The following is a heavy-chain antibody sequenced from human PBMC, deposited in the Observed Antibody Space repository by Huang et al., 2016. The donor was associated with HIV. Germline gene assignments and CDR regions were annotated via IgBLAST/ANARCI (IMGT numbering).Heavy chain of an antibody. D-gene: IGHD3-10*01. CDR1: GGSIRSDNYY. J-gene: IGHJ4*02. Sequence: QLQLQESGPGLVKPSETLSLTCTVFGGSIRSDNYYWGWIRQPPGKGLEWIGGVYYKWSTYSNPPLKSLVTITVDTSKNQFSLKMRSVTAADTAVYYCARLPGSITMIRGVITDPYWGQGTLVTVSS. V-gene: IGHV4-39*01. CDR3: ARLPGSITMIRGVITDPY. CDR2: VYYKWST.